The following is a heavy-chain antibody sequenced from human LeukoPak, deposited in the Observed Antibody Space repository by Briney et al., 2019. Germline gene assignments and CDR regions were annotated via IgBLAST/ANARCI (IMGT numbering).Heavy chain of an antibody. V-gene: IGHV4-34*01. CDR2: INHSGST. Sequence: SETLTLTCAVYGGSFSGYYWSWIRQPPGKGLEWIGEINHSGSTNYSPSLKSRVTTSVDTSKNQFSLKLSSVTAADTTVYYCARQNFYRYCRSTSCYRPYYYYYMDVWGKGTTVTISS. CDR3: ARQNFYRYCRSTSCYRPYYYYYMDV. CDR1: GGSFSGYY. D-gene: IGHD2-2*01. J-gene: IGHJ6*03.